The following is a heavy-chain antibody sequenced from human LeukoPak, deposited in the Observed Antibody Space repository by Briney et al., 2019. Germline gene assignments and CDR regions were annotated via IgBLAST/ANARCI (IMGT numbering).Heavy chain of an antibody. CDR3: AKEGYYDSSGYYLR. J-gene: IGHJ4*02. CDR2: ISGSGGST. Sequence: GGSLRLSCAASGFTFSSYAMSWVRQAPGKGLEWVSAISGSGGSTYYADSVKGRFTISRDNSKNTLYLQMNSLRAEDAAVYYCAKEGYYDSSGYYLRWGQGTLVTVSS. CDR1: GFTFSSYA. D-gene: IGHD3-22*01. V-gene: IGHV3-23*01.